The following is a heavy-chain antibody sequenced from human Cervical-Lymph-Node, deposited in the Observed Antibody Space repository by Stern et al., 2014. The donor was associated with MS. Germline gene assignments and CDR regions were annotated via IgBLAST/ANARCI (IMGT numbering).Heavy chain of an antibody. J-gene: IGHJ4*02. CDR1: GGSISSDHYY. V-gene: IGHV4-31*03. CDR3: ARSKYGDYHTLDS. CDR2: IYYSGST. D-gene: IGHD4-17*01. Sequence: QLVQSGPGLVQPSQTLSLTCTVSGGSISSDHYYWSWIRRHPGKGLEWIGYIYYSGSTYYNPSLKSRVTISLDTSKNQFSLKLTSVTAADTAVYYCARSKYGDYHTLDSWGQGTLVTVSS.